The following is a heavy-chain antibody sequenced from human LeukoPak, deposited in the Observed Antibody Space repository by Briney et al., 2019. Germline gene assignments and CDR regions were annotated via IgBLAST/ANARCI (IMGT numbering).Heavy chain of an antibody. CDR3: ARSGDQQAFDP. CDR1: GFTSSSYW. CDR2: INSDGSST. J-gene: IGHJ5*02. Sequence: GGSLRLSCAASGFTSSSYWMHWVRQAPGKGLVWVSRINSDGSSTSYADSVKGRFTISRDNAKNTLYLQMNSLRAEDTAVYYCARSGDQQAFDPWGQGTLVTVSS. V-gene: IGHV3-74*01. D-gene: IGHD3-10*01.